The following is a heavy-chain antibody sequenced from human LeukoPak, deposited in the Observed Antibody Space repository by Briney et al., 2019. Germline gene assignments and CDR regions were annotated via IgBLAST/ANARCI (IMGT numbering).Heavy chain of an antibody. V-gene: IGHV3-21*04. Sequence: GGSLRLSCAASGFTFSSYSMNWVRQAPGKGLEWVSSISGSSSYIYYADSVKGRFTISRDNAKNSLYLQMNSLRAEDTALYYCAKVQNSGSYLGFDYWGQGTLVTVSS. D-gene: IGHD1-26*01. CDR1: GFTFSSYS. J-gene: IGHJ4*02. CDR2: ISGSSSYI. CDR3: AKVQNSGSYLGFDY.